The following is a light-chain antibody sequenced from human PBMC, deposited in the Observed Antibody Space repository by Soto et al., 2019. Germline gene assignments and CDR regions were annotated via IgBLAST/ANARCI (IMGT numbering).Light chain of an antibody. CDR2: EVS. CDR1: SSDVGGYNY. J-gene: IGLJ3*02. CDR3: SSYTSSSTLGV. Sequence: QSALTQPAAVSGSPGQSITISCTGTSSDVGGYNYVSWYQHHPGKAPELMVYEVSHRPSGVSNRFSGSKSGNTASLTIAGLQAEDEDDDYCSSYTSSSTLGVFGGGTKLTVL. V-gene: IGLV2-14*01.